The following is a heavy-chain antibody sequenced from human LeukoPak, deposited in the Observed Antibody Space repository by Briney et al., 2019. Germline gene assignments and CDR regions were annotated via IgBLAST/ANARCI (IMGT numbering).Heavy chain of an antibody. V-gene: IGHV1-2*02. Sequence: ASVKVSCKASGYTFTGYYMHWVRQAPGQGLEWMGWINPNSGGTNYAQKFQGRVTMTRDTSISTAYMELSRLRSDDTAVYYCARAVLLWFGEPLDYWGQGTLVTVSS. CDR2: INPNSGGT. D-gene: IGHD3-10*01. CDR1: GYTFTGYY. J-gene: IGHJ4*02. CDR3: ARAVLLWFGEPLDY.